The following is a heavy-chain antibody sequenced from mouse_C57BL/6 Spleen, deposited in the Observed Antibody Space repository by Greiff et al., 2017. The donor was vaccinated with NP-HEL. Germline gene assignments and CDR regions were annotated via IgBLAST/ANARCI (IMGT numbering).Heavy chain of an antibody. Sequence: DVMLVESGGDLVKPGGSLKLSCAASGFTFSSYGMSWVRQTPDKRLEWVATISSGGSYTYYPDSVKGRFTISRDNAKNTLYLQMSSLKSEDTAMYYCARHDARVYFDYWGQGTTLTVSS. V-gene: IGHV5-6*02. J-gene: IGHJ2*01. CDR2: ISSGGSYT. CDR1: GFTFSSYG. CDR3: ARHDARVYFDY.